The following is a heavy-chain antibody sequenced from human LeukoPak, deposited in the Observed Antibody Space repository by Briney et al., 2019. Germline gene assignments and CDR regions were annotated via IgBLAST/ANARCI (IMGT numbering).Heavy chain of an antibody. CDR2: IRSSGNTI. D-gene: IGHD3-3*01. CDR1: GFTFSDYS. J-gene: IGHJ4*02. CDR3: ARDKDLEWFFDY. Sequence: PGGSLRLSCAASGFTFSDYSMSWIRQAPGKGLEWVSYIRSSGNTIYYADSVKGRFTISRDNAKNSLYLQMNSLRAEGTAVYYCARDKDLEWFFDYWGQGTLVTVSS. V-gene: IGHV3-11*04.